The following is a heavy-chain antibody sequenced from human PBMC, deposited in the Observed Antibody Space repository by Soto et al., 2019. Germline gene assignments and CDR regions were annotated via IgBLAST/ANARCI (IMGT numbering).Heavy chain of an antibody. Sequence: ASVKVSCKASGYTFTSYGSSWVRQAPGQGLEWMGWISAYNGNTNYAQKLQGRVTMTTDTSTSTAYMELRSLRSDDTAVYYCARVFVPVAMRAGDYYYYYMDVWGKGTTVTVSS. J-gene: IGHJ6*03. V-gene: IGHV1-18*01. CDR3: ARVFVPVAMRAGDYYYYYMDV. D-gene: IGHD2-2*01. CDR1: GYTFTSYG. CDR2: ISAYNGNT.